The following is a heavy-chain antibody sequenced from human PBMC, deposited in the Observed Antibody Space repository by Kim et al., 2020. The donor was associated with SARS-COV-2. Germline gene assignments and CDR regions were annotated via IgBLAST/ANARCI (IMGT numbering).Heavy chain of an antibody. CDR2: IYSGGST. V-gene: IGHV3-66*01. CDR3: AREGSSSWYTGGYYYYMDV. D-gene: IGHD6-13*01. Sequence: GGSLRLSCAASGFTVSSNYMSWVRQAPGKGLEWVSVIYSGGSTYYADSVKGRFTISRDNSKNTLYLQMNSLRAEDTAVYYCAREGSSSWYTGGYYYYMDVGAKETTVTVPS. CDR1: GFTVSSNY. J-gene: IGHJ6*03.